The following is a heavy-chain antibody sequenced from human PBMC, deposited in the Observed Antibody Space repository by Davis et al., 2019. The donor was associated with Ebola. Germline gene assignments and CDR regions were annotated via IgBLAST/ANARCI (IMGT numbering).Heavy chain of an antibody. Sequence: SVKVSCKTSGGTFSRYAISWVRQAPGQGLEWMGGIIPIFGAANSAQKFQGRVTMTADESTSTAYMEVSSLRSEDTAVYYCATQKSGEPIFHYWGQGTLVTVSS. CDR2: IIPIFGAA. D-gene: IGHD7-27*01. CDR3: ATQKSGEPIFHY. CDR1: GGTFSRYA. V-gene: IGHV1-69*13. J-gene: IGHJ4*02.